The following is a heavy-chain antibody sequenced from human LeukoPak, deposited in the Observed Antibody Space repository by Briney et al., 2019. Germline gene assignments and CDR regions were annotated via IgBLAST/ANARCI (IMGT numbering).Heavy chain of an antibody. V-gene: IGHV3-74*01. Sequence: PGGSLRLSCAASGITISSYWMHWVRQAPGKGLVWVSRIDADGGSISYADSVKGRFTISRDNAKNTLYLQMNSLRAEDTAVYYCAGGGEGYSPLSYWGQGTLVSVSS. CDR3: AGGGEGYSPLSY. D-gene: IGHD5-24*01. J-gene: IGHJ4*02. CDR1: GITISSYW. CDR2: IDADGGSI.